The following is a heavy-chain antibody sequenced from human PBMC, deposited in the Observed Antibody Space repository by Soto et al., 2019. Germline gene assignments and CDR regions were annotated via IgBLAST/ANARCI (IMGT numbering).Heavy chain of an antibody. D-gene: IGHD3-10*01. V-gene: IGHV3-30-3*01. J-gene: IGHJ4*02. CDR3: VKDHGTAMVRGGLDS. CDR1: GFTFSSYA. CDR2: ISYDGSNK. Sequence: GGSLRLSCAASGFTFSSYAMHWVRQAPGKGLEWVAVISYDGSNKYYADSVKGRFTISRDNSKNTLYLQMNSLRAEDTAVYYCVKDHGTAMVRGGLDSWGQGA.